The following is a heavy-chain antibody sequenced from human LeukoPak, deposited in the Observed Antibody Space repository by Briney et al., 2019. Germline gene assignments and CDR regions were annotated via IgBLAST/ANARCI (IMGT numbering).Heavy chain of an antibody. CDR2: IYSTWSS. Sequence: SETLSLTRTVSGGSISRHYGSWIRQPAGKGLEWVGRIYSTWSSNYNPSLKSRVTMSVDTAKNQFSRRLRSGTAADTAVYYCARQIASAGTAGFDFWGQGALVTVSS. CDR1: GGSISRHY. D-gene: IGHD6-13*01. J-gene: IGHJ4*02. CDR3: ARQIASAGTAGFDF. V-gene: IGHV4-4*07.